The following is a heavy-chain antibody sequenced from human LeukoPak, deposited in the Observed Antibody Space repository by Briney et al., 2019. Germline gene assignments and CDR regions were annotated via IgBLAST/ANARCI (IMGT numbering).Heavy chain of an antibody. CDR2: IIPIFSTA. V-gene: IGHV1-69*05. D-gene: IGHD3/OR15-3a*01. CDR1: GSTFSSYA. J-gene: IGHJ6*03. CDR3: ARGIMIFGVASCYYYYDMDV. Sequence: APLKVSFKASGSTFSSYAISWVGQAPGQGLGWMGGIIPIFSTANYAQELQGRVTITTDESTSTASMEMSRLRSEDTAVYYCARGIMIFGVASCYYYYDMDVWGKGTTVTVSS.